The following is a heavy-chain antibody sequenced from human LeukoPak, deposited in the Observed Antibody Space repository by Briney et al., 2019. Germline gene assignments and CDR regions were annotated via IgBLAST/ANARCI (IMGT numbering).Heavy chain of an antibody. Sequence: SETLSLTCTVSGGSIGRYYWSWIRQPPGKGLEWIGHIYYSGITNYNPSLKSRVTISIDTSKNQFSLKLSSVTAADTAVYYCARHLYSYDGFGYWGQGTLVTASP. V-gene: IGHV4-59*08. CDR2: IYYSGIT. CDR1: GGSIGRYY. CDR3: ARHLYSYDGFGY. J-gene: IGHJ4*02. D-gene: IGHD3-22*01.